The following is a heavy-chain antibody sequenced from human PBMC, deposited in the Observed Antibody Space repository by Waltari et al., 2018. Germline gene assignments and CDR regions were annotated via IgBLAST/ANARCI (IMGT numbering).Heavy chain of an antibody. CDR3: ARHARIAVAGWEFNY. CDR1: GYSISSGYY. CDR2: IYHSGST. J-gene: IGHJ4*02. Sequence: QVQLQESGPGLVKPSETLSLTCAVSGYSISSGYYWGWIRQPPGKGLEWIGSIYHSGSTYYNPSLKSRVTISVDTSKNQFALKLSSVTAADTAVYYCARHARIAVAGWEFNYWGQGTLVTVSS. V-gene: IGHV4-38-2*01. D-gene: IGHD6-19*01.